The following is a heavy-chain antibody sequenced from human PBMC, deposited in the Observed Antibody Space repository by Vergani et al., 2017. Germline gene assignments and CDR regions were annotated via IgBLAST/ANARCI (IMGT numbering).Heavy chain of an antibody. CDR3: ARCFRDEGMIYGGTVENWFDP. CDR2: IHYSENT. V-gene: IGHV4-59*11. D-gene: IGHD3-22*01. CDR1: FDSIRNLY. J-gene: IGHJ5*02. Sequence: QVQLQESGPGLMKSSETLSLTCSVSFDSIRNLYCNWIRQPPGKGLEWIGSIHYSENTNYNPSLKTRVTISVDTSKNQFSLTLTSVTAADTAVYYCARCFRDEGMIYGGTVENWFDPWGQGTLVTVSS.